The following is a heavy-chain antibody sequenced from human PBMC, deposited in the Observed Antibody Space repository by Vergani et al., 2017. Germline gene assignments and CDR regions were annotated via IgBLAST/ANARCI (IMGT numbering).Heavy chain of an antibody. Sequence: QVQLQESGPGLVKPSQTLSLTCTVSGGSISSGSYYWSWIRQPPGKGLEWIGEINHSGSTNYNPSLKSRVTISVDTSKNQFSLKLSSVTAADTAVYYCARVVRDIVVVPAAGFDPWGQGTLVTVSS. J-gene: IGHJ5*02. D-gene: IGHD2-2*01. V-gene: IGHV4-61*01. CDR3: ARVVRDIVVVPAAGFDP. CDR2: INHSGST. CDR1: GGSISSGSYY.